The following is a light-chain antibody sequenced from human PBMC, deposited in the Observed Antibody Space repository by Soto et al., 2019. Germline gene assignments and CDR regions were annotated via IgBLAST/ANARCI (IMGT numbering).Light chain of an antibody. CDR2: DVT. J-gene: IGLJ1*01. Sequence: QSALTQPASVSGSPGKSITISCTGTSSDVGGYNFVSWYQQHPDKAPKLMIYDVTNRPSGVSNRFSGSKSGNTASLTISGLQAEDEADYYCSSYTSISTYVFGTGTKAPS. V-gene: IGLV2-14*01. CDR1: SSDVGGYNF. CDR3: SSYTSISTYV.